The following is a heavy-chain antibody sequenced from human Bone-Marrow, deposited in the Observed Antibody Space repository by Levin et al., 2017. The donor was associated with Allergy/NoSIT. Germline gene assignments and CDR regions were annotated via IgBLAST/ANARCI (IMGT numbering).Heavy chain of an antibody. CDR2: ISYDGSNK. CDR1: GFTFSSYA. Sequence: GESLKISCAASGFTFSSYAMHWVRQAPGKGLEWVAVISYDGSNKYYADSVKGRFTISRDNSKNTLYLQMNSLRAEDTAVYYCARGYVAGYYFDYWGQGTLVTVSS. D-gene: IGHD6-19*01. CDR3: ARGYVAGYYFDY. J-gene: IGHJ4*02. V-gene: IGHV3-30-3*01.